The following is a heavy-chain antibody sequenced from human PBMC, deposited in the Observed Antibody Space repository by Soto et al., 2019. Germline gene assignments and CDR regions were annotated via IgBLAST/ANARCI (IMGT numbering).Heavy chain of an antibody. V-gene: IGHV3-7*04. J-gene: IGHJ6*02. CDR3: ARFYYDSSGYLPSPYYYYYGMDV. D-gene: IGHD3-22*01. Sequence: EVQLVESGGGLVQPGGSLRLSCAASGFTFSSYWMSWVRQAPGKGLEWVANIKQDGSEKYYVDSVKGRFTISRDNGKNSLYLQMNSLRAEDTAVYYCARFYYDSSGYLPSPYYYYYGMDVWGQGTTVTVSS. CDR2: IKQDGSEK. CDR1: GFTFSSYW.